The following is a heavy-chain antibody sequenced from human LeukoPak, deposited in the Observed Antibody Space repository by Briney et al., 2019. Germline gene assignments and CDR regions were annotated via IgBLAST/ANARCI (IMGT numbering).Heavy chain of an antibody. D-gene: IGHD5-12*01. J-gene: IGHJ6*03. V-gene: IGHV1-69*06. CDR3: ARGGTENIVATMPERRGDYYHYMDV. CDR1: GGTFSSYA. CDR2: IIPIFGTA. Sequence: ASVKVSCKASGGTFSSYAISWVRQAPGQGLEWMGGIIPIFGTANYAQKFQGRVTITADKSTSTAYMELSSLRSEDTAVYYCARGGTENIVATMPERRGDYYHYMDVWGKGTTVTISS.